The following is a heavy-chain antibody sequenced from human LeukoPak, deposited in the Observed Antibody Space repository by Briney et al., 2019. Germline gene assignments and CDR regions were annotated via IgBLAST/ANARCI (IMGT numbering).Heavy chain of an antibody. J-gene: IGHJ4*02. CDR3: AKGMTPITTRSDY. CDR1: GFTFSSSG. CDR2: ISGSGGTT. Sequence: PGRSLRLSCAASGFTFSSSGMHWVRQAPGKGLEWVSTISGSGGTTYYADSVKGRFTISRDTSKNTLFLQMDSLRAEDTAVYYCAKGMTPITTRSDYWGQGTLVTVSS. V-gene: IGHV3-23*01. D-gene: IGHD4-11*01.